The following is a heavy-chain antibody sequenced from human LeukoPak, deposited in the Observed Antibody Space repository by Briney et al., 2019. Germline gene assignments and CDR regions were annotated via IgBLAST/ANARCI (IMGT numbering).Heavy chain of an antibody. V-gene: IGHV3-48*03. CDR3: AELGFTMIGGV. Sequence: GGSLRLSCAASGFTFSSYEMNWVRQAPGKGLEWVSYISSSGSTIYYADSVKGRFTISRDNAKNSLYLQMNSLRAEDKAVYYCAELGFTMIGGVWGKGTTVTISS. CDR2: ISSSGSTI. CDR1: GFTFSSYE. J-gene: IGHJ6*04. D-gene: IGHD3-10*02.